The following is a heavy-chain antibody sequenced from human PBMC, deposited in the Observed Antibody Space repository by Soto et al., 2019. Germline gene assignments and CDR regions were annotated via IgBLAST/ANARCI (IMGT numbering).Heavy chain of an antibody. J-gene: IGHJ4*02. Sequence: PGGSLRLSCAASGFTFSSYAMSWVRQAPGKGLEWVSAISGGGGTTYYTNSVKGRFTISRDNSKNALFLQMNSLRAEDTAVYYCAKDGAVVPADMPDYWGQGALVTVSS. CDR2: ISGGGGTT. V-gene: IGHV3-23*01. D-gene: IGHD2-2*01. CDR3: AKDGAVVPADMPDY. CDR1: GFTFSSYA.